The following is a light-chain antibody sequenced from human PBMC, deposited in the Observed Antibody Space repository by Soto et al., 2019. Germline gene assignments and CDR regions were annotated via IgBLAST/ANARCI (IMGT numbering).Light chain of an antibody. CDR2: GAS. Sequence: EIVFTQSPGSLALSPGERATLSCGASQSVSSSYLAWYQQKPGQAPRLLIYGASTRATDIPARFSGSGSGTEFTLTISSLQSDDYAVYYCQQYNNLPRTFGGGTKVDIK. CDR1: QSVSSSY. J-gene: IGKJ4*01. V-gene: IGKV3-15*01. CDR3: QQYNNLPRT.